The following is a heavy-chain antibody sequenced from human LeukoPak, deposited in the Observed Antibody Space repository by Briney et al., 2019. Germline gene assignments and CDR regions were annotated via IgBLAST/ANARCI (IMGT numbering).Heavy chain of an antibody. CDR2: IYHSGST. Sequence: SXTLSLTCAVSGYSISSGYYWGWIRPPPGKGREGIGSIYHSGSTYYNPSLKSRVTISVDTSKNQFPLKLSSVTAADTAVYYCARREYCGGDCYFDYWGQGTLVTVSS. V-gene: IGHV4-38-2*01. CDR3: ARREYCGGDCYFDY. D-gene: IGHD2-21*01. J-gene: IGHJ4*02. CDR1: GYSISSGYY.